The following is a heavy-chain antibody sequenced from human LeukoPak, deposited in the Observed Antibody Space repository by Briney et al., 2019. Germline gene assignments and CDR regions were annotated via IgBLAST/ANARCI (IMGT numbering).Heavy chain of an antibody. CDR1: GGSISSYY. V-gene: IGHV4-59*08. J-gene: IGHJ2*01. CDR2: IYYSGST. CDR3: ARRGQNWYFDL. Sequence: SETLSLTCTVSGGSISSYYWSWIRQPPGKGLEWIGYIYYSGSTNYNPSLKSRVTISVDTSKNQFSLKLSSVTAADTAVYYCARRGQNWYFDLWGRGTLVTVSS.